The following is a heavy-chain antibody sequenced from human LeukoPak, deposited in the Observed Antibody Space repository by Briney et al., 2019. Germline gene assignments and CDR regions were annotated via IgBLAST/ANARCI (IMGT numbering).Heavy chain of an antibody. CDR2: IYTSGST. CDR3: ARDLPSWDWRGYMDV. V-gene: IGHV4-61*02. D-gene: IGHD3/OR15-3a*01. CDR1: GGSISSGSYY. J-gene: IGHJ6*03. Sequence: PSQTLSLTCTVSGGSISSGSYYWSWIRQPAGKGLEWIGRIYTSGSTNYNPSLKSRVTISVDTSKNQFSLKLSSVTAADTAVYYCARDLPSWDWRGYMDVWGKGTTVTVSS.